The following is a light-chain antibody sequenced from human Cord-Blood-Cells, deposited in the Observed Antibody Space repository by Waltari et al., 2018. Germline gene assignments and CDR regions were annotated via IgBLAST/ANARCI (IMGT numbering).Light chain of an antibody. Sequence: QSALTQPASVSGSPGQSITISCTGTSSDVGSYNLVSSYQQPPGKATKRMIYEGSKRPSGFSNRFSGSKSGNTASLTISGLQAEDEADYYCCSDAGSSTWVFGGGTKLTVL. CDR3: CSDAGSSTWV. V-gene: IGLV2-23*01. CDR1: SSDVGSYNL. J-gene: IGLJ3*02. CDR2: EGS.